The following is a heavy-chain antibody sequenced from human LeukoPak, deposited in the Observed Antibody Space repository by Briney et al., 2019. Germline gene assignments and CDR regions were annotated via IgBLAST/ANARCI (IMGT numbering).Heavy chain of an antibody. CDR3: ARNEIWFGELLTYYYYGMDV. V-gene: IGHV4-59*08. D-gene: IGHD3-10*01. CDR1: GGSISSYY. Sequence: PSETLSLTCTVSGGSISSYYWSWIRQPPGKGLEWIGYIYYSGTTNYNPSLKSRVTISVDTSKNQFSLRLNSVTAADTAVYYCARNEIWFGELLTYYYYGMDVWGQGTTVTVSS. J-gene: IGHJ6*02. CDR2: IYYSGTT.